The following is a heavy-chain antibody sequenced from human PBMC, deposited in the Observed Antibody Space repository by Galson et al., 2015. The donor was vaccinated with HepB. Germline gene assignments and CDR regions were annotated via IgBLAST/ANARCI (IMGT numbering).Heavy chain of an antibody. V-gene: IGHV3-21*04. CDR2: ISGSGGST. CDR1: GFTFNNYV. CDR3: TREGENYGDFQY. J-gene: IGHJ4*02. Sequence: SLRLSCAASGFTFNNYVMNWVRQSPGKGLEWVSSISGSGGSTYYAGSVRGRFTISRDNAKNLLYLQVNSLRAEDTALYYCTREGENYGDFQYWGQGTLVTVSS. D-gene: IGHD4-17*01.